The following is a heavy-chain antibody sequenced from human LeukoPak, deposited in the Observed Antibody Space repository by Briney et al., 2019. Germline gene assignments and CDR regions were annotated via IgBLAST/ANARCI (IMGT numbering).Heavy chain of an antibody. Sequence: SETLSLTCTVSGGSISSGGYYWSWIRQHPGKGLEWIGYIYYSGSTYYNPSLKSRVTISVDTSKNQFSLKLSSVTAADTAVYYCARGGLYSSSSDYYYYMDVWGKGTTVTVSS. J-gene: IGHJ6*03. V-gene: IGHV4-31*03. CDR3: ARGGLYSSSSDYYYYMDV. CDR2: IYYSGST. CDR1: GGSISSGGYY. D-gene: IGHD6-6*01.